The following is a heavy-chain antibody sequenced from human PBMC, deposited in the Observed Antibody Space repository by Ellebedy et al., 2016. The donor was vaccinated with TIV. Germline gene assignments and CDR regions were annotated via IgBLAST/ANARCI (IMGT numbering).Heavy chain of an antibody. V-gene: IGHV4-61*01. CDR2: IYYSGST. CDR1: GGSGTSASYY. J-gene: IGHJ6*02. Sequence: MPSETLSLTCTVSGGSGTSASYYWTWIRQPPGKGLEWIGFIYYSGSTNYNPSLKGRVTISVDTSKNQFSLNLSSVTAADTAVYYCARDPGTVGGMDVWGQGTTVTVSS. D-gene: IGHD1-7*01. CDR3: ARDPGTVGGMDV.